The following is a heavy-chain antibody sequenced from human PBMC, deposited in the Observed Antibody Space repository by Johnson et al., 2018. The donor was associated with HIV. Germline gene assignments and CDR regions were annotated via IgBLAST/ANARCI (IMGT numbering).Heavy chain of an antibody. D-gene: IGHD1-26*01. V-gene: IGHV3-30*04. CDR3: ARDRGGGASGAFDI. J-gene: IGHJ3*02. CDR1: GFTFSSYA. Sequence: QVQLVESGGGVVQPGRSLRLSCAASGFTFSSYAMHWVRQAPGKGLAWVVVISYDGSNKYYPDSVQGRFTISRDNSKNTLYLQMNSLRAEDTAVYYCARDRGGGASGAFDIWGQGTMVTVSS. CDR2: ISYDGSNK.